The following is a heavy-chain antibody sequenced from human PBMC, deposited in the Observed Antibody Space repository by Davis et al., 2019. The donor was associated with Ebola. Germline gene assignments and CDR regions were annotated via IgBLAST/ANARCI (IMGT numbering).Heavy chain of an antibody. CDR2: IYSGGST. CDR1: GFTVSSNY. V-gene: IGHV3-53*01. J-gene: IGHJ4*02. Sequence: GESLKISCAASGFTVSSNYMSWVRQAPGKGLEWVSVIYSGGSTYYADSVKGRFTISRDNSKNTLYLQMNSLRAEDTAVYYCARDTRIRYSGSYYYWGQGTLVTVSS. CDR3: ARDTRIRYSGSYYY. D-gene: IGHD1-26*01.